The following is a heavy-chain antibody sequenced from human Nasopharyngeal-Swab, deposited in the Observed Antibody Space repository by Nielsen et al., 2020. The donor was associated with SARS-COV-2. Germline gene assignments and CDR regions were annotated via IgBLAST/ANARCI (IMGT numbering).Heavy chain of an antibody. V-gene: IGHV1-69*13. CDR3: ANFPDGDYLERSLNDAFDI. J-gene: IGHJ3*02. CDR2: IIPIFGTA. CDR1: GGTFSSYA. Sequence: SVKVSCKASGGTFSSYAISWVRQAPGQGLEWMGGIIPIFGTANYAQKFQGRVTITADESTSTAYMELSSPRSEDTAVYYCANFPDGDYLERSLNDAFDIWGQGTMVTVSS. D-gene: IGHD4-17*01.